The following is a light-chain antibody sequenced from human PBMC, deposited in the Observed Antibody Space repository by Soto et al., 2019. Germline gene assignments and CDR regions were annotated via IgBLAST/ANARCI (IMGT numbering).Light chain of an antibody. CDR1: SSDFGGYNY. J-gene: IGLJ1*01. CDR2: DVS. Sequence: QSVLTQPASVSGSPGESITISCTGTSSDFGGYNYVSWYQQHPGKAPKLMIYDVSNRPSGVSIRFSGSKSGNTASLTISGLQAEDEADYYCSSYTSSSTYYVFGTGTKVTVL. CDR3: SSYTSSSTYYV. V-gene: IGLV2-14*01.